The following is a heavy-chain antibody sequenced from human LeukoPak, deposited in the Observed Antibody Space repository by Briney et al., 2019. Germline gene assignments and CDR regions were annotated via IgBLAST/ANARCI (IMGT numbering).Heavy chain of an antibody. J-gene: IGHJ5*02. CDR1: GFTFPNAW. CDR3: ARVYSNWFDP. Sequence: PGGSLRLSCAASGFTFPNAWMSWLRQAPGKGLEWVANIKQDGSEKYYVDSVKGRFTISRDNAKNSLYLQMNSLRAEDTAVYYCARVYSNWFDPWGQGTLVTVSS. D-gene: IGHD2-15*01. CDR2: IKQDGSEK. V-gene: IGHV3-7*03.